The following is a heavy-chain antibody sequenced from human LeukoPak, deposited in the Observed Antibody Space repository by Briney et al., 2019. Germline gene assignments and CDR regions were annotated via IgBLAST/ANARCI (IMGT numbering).Heavy chain of an antibody. J-gene: IGHJ5*02. CDR3: ASSPEYYDFWSGYSSQRFDP. Sequence: SVKVSCKASGGTFISYAISWVRQAPGQGLEWMGGIIPIFGTANYAQKFQGRVTITTDESTSTAYMELSSLRSEDTAVYYCASSPEYYDFWSGYSSQRFDPWGQGTLVTVSS. D-gene: IGHD3-3*01. CDR1: GGTFISYA. CDR2: IIPIFGTA. V-gene: IGHV1-69*05.